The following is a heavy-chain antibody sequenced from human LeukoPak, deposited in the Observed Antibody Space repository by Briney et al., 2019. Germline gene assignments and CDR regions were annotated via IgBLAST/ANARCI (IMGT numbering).Heavy chain of an antibody. CDR3: TRSKYYYDSSGPDFDC. V-gene: IGHV3-64*02. CDR1: RFTFSSYA. J-gene: IGHJ4*02. CDR2: ISNNGGST. D-gene: IGHD3-22*01. Sequence: GGSLRLSCAAFRFTFSSYAMHWVRPAPGKGLQYVSGISNNGGSTYYADSVKGRFTISRDNSKNTLYLQIGSLRAEDMAVYYCTRSKYYYDSSGPDFDCWGQGTLVTVSS.